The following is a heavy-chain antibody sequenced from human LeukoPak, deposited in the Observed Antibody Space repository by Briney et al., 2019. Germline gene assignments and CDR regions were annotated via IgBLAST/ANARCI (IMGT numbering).Heavy chain of an antibody. CDR3: ARESNYYDSSGYYPYYFDY. J-gene: IGHJ4*02. CDR1: GFTFSTYS. CDR2: ISYDGSNK. Sequence: GRSLRLSCAASGFTFSTYSMHWVRQAPGKGLEWVAVISYDGSNKYYADSVQGRFTISRDSSKNALYLQMNSLRAEDTAVYYCARESNYYDSSGYYPYYFDYWGQGTLVSVSS. V-gene: IGHV3-30-3*01. D-gene: IGHD3-22*01.